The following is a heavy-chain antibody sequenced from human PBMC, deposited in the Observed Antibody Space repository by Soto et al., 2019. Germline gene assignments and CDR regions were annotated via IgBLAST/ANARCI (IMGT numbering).Heavy chain of an antibody. Sequence: GGSLRLSCAASGFTFSSYSMNWVRQAPGKGLEWVSYISSSSSTIYYADSVKGRFTISRDNAKNSLYLQMNSLRDEDTAVYYWARDEATDSSWYFYYYYGMDVWGQGTTVTVSS. CDR3: ARDEATDSSWYFYYYYGMDV. CDR2: ISSSSSTI. D-gene: IGHD6-13*01. CDR1: GFTFSSYS. V-gene: IGHV3-48*02. J-gene: IGHJ6*02.